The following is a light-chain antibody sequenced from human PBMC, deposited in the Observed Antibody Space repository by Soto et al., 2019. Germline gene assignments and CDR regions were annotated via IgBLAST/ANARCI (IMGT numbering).Light chain of an antibody. CDR3: QQYGSSSWT. J-gene: IGKJ1*01. CDR2: GTS. Sequence: EIVLTQSLGTLFLSTGERATLSCRASQSVSSSYLAWYQQKPGQAPRLLIYGTSSRATAIPDRFSGSGSGTDFTLTISRLEPEDFAVYYCQQYGSSSWTFGQGTKVDIK. V-gene: IGKV3-20*01. CDR1: QSVSSSY.